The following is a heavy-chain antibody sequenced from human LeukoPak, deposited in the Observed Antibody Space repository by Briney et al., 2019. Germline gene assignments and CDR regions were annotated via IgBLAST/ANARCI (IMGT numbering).Heavy chain of an antibody. Sequence: HPGGSLRLSCAASGFTFNDYAMHWVRQAPGKGLEWVAVISYDGSNKYYADSVKGRFTISRDNSKNTLYLQMNSLRTEDTAVYYCARDRSSYEYYFDYWGQGTLVTVPS. CDR1: GFTFNDYA. D-gene: IGHD5-12*01. J-gene: IGHJ4*02. V-gene: IGHV3-30-3*01. CDR3: ARDRSSYEYYFDY. CDR2: ISYDGSNK.